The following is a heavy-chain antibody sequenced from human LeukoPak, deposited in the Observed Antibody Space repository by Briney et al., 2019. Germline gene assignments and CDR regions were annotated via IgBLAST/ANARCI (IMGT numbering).Heavy chain of an antibody. CDR3: ARLVSSGWSTRHAWFDP. V-gene: IGHV5-51*03. J-gene: IGHJ5*02. CDR1: GYSFTSYW. Sequence: PGESLKISCKGSGYSFTSYWIGWMRQMPGKGLEWMGIIYPGDSDTRYSPSFQGQVTISADKSISTAYLQWSSLKASDTAMYYCARLVSSGWSTRHAWFDPWGQGTLVTVSS. CDR2: IYPGDSDT. D-gene: IGHD6-19*01.